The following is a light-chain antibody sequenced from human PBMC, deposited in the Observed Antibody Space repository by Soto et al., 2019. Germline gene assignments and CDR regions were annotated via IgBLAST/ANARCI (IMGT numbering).Light chain of an antibody. V-gene: IGKV1-39*01. J-gene: IGKJ2*01. CDR2: SAS. CDR1: QIIRTY. Sequence: DIQMTQSPSSLSASVGDRVTITCRASQIIRTYLNWYQQKPGKAPKLLIYSASTLQSGVPSRFSGSGSGTNFTLTISSLQPADVATYYCQQGYSTLPYTFGQGTKVEIK. CDR3: QQGYSTLPYT.